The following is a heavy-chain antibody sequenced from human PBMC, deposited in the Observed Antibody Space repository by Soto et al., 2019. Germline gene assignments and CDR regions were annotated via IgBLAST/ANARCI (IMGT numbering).Heavy chain of an antibody. V-gene: IGHV3-30*18. CDR2: ISNDGNNR. D-gene: IGHD1-26*01. Sequence: QVQLVESGGGVVQPGRSLRLSCAASGFTFSDFGMHWVRQVPGKGLEWVAIISNDGNNRYHADSVRGRFTISRDNSRNTLYLQMNSLRVDDTAVYHCAKDRGWAPFDEWGQGTLVGVSP. CDR3: AKDRGWAPFDE. CDR1: GFTFSDFG. J-gene: IGHJ4*02.